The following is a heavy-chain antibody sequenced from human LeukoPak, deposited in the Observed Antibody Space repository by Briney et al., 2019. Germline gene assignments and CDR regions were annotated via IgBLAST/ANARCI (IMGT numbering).Heavy chain of an antibody. D-gene: IGHD2-21*01. V-gene: IGHV1-3*01. Sequence: ASVKVSCKASGYSFTAYNIHWVRQAPEQRLEWMGWIAPGNGNTKYSQKFQGRVTLTRDTSASTAYMELSSLTSEDTAVFYCARGAVIAHFDYWGQGTLVTVSS. CDR1: GYSFTAYN. J-gene: IGHJ4*02. CDR2: IAPGNGNT. CDR3: ARGAVIAHFDY.